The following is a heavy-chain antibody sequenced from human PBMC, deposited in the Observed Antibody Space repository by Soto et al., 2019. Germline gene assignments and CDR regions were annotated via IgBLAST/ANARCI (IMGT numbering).Heavy chain of an antibody. CDR1: GGSFSGHY. J-gene: IGHJ4*02. CDR2: VNPSGST. Sequence: HVQLQQWGAGLLKPSETLSLTCAVYGGSFSGHYWSWIRKPLGNGLEWIGEVNPSGSTNYNPSLNSRVTRSVESSKNQFSLRLSSVSAADTAVYYCAVGIHDYGDYVFDYWGPGTLVTV. D-gene: IGHD4-17*01. V-gene: IGHV4-34*01. CDR3: AVGIHDYGDYVFDY.